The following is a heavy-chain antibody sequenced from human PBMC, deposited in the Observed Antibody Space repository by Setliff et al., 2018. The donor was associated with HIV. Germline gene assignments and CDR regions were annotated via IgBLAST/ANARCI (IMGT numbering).Heavy chain of an antibody. J-gene: IGHJ6*03. Sequence: LRLSCVASGFGFTFSSYCMDWFRQAPGKGLEWVSSISYGSTYIYQSDSVRGRFTISRDDAKKSLYLQMNSPGVEDTAVYYCARSGGIGNYHWDVWGKGTTVTVSS. V-gene: IGHV3-21*01. CDR2: ISYGSTYI. D-gene: IGHD3-16*01. CDR1: GFGFTFSSYC. CDR3: ARSGGIGNYHWDV.